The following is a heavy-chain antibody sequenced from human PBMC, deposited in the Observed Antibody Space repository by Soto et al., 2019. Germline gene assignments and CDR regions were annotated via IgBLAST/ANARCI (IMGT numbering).Heavy chain of an antibody. CDR2: INAGNGNT. CDR3: ARGTYYYNSSVYSRGNDVFNI. J-gene: IGHJ3*02. D-gene: IGHD3-22*01. Sequence: GASVKVSCKASGYTFTSYAMHWVRQAPGQRLEWMGWINAGNGNTKYSQKFQGRVTITRDTSASTAYMELSSLRSEDTAVYYCARGTYYYNSSVYSRGNDVFNIGGQGKRFTASS. CDR1: GYTFTSYA. V-gene: IGHV1-3*01.